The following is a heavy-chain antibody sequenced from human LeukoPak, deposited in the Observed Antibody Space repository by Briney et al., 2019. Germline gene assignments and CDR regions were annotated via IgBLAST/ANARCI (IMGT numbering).Heavy chain of an antibody. V-gene: IGHV3-30*14. CDR3: ARDGGGYYDRSAGAFDI. CDR2: IPYDGSNK. CDR1: GFTFSSYA. Sequence: GGSLRLSCAASGFTFSSYAMHWVRQAPGKGLEWVAVIPYDGSNKYYADSVKGRFTISRDNSKKTLYLQMNSLRAEDTAVYYCARDGGGYYDRSAGAFDIWGQGTMVTVSS. J-gene: IGHJ3*02. D-gene: IGHD3-22*01.